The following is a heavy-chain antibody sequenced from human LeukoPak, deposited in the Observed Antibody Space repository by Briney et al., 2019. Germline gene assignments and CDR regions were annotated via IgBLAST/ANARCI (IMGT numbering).Heavy chain of an antibody. Sequence: SETLSLTCTVSGGSISMSSYFWTWIRQPPGKGLEWIGEINHSGSTNYNPSLKSRVTISVDTSKNQFSLKLSSVTAADTAVYYCARGKGSGWTFDYWSQGTLVTVSS. CDR1: GGSISMSSYF. CDR2: INHSGST. V-gene: IGHV4-39*07. J-gene: IGHJ4*02. D-gene: IGHD6-19*01. CDR3: ARGKGSGWTFDY.